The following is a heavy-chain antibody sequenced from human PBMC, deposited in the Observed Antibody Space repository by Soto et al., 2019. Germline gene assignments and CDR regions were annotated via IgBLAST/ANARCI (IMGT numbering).Heavy chain of an antibody. V-gene: IGHV2-5*02. CDR3: AHLSSATTSSEFDY. J-gene: IGHJ4*02. CDR1: GFSLSTSGVG. D-gene: IGHD2-2*01. Sequence: QITLKESGPTLVKPTQTLTLTCTFSGFSLSTSGVGVGWIRQPPGKALEWLALIYWDDDKRYSPSLKSRLTITKDTSKNQVVLTMTNMDPVDTATYYCAHLSSATTSSEFDYWGQGTLVTVSS. CDR2: IYWDDDK.